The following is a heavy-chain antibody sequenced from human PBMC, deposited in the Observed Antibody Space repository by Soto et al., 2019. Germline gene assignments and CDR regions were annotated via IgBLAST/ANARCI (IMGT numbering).Heavy chain of an antibody. Sequence: GGSLRLSCAASGFTFSSYGMHWVRQAPGKGLEWVAVISYDGSNKYYADSVKGRFTISRDNSKNTLYLQMNSLRAEDTAVYYCAKEATLAARGRVYFDYWGQGTLVTVSS. CDR2: ISYDGSNK. CDR3: AKEATLAARGRVYFDY. J-gene: IGHJ4*02. D-gene: IGHD6-6*01. CDR1: GFTFSSYG. V-gene: IGHV3-30*18.